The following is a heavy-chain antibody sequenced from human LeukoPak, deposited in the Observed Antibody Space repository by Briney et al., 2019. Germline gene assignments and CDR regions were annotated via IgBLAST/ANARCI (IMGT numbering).Heavy chain of an antibody. J-gene: IGHJ4*02. V-gene: IGHV1-8*01. Sequence: ASVKVSCKASGYTFTSYDINWVRQATGQGLEWMGWMNPNSGNTGYAQKFQGRVTMTRNTSISTAYMELSSLRSEDTAVYYCAKEGKTRNWNYYQAKAVDWGQGTLVTVSS. CDR3: AKEGKTRNWNYYQAKAVD. D-gene: IGHD1-7*01. CDR2: MNPNSGNT. CDR1: GYTFTSYD.